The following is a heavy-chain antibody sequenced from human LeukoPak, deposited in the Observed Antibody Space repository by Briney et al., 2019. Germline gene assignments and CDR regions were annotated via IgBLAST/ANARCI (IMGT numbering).Heavy chain of an antibody. Sequence: GSSVKVSCKASGGTFSSYAISWVRQAPGQGLEWMGGIIPIFGTANYAQKFQGRVTITADESTSTAYMELSSLRSEDTAVYYCARSPMGDYDSSGYYWGQGTLVTVSS. D-gene: IGHD3-22*01. J-gene: IGHJ4*02. CDR2: IIPIFGTA. CDR3: ARSPMGDYDSSGYY. CDR1: GGTFSSYA. V-gene: IGHV1-69*01.